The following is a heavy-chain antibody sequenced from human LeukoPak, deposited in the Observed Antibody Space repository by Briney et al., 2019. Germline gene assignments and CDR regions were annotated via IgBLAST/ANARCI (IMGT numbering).Heavy chain of an antibody. J-gene: IGHJ4*02. D-gene: IGHD4/OR15-4a*01. V-gene: IGHV3-21*04. CDR1: GFTFSSYS. CDR3: ARRAGAYSHPYDY. Sequence: GGSLRLSCAASGFTFSSYSMNWVRQAPGKGLEWVSSISGSSSYIYYADSAKGRFTISRDNSKNTLYLQMNSLRAEDTAVYYCARRAGAYSHPYDYWGQGTLVTVSS. CDR2: ISGSSSYI.